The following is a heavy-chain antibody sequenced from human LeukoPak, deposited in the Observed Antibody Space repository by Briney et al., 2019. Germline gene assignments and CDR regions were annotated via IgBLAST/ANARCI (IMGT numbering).Heavy chain of an antibody. D-gene: IGHD3-22*01. J-gene: IGHJ4*02. CDR1: GFTFSIYA. Sequence: PGGSLRLSCAASGFTFSIYAMSWVRQAPGKGLEWVSAISGSGGSTYYADSVKGRFTISRDNSKNTLYLQMNSLRAEDTAVYYCAKVPYYDSSGYFDYWGQGTLVTVSS. V-gene: IGHV3-23*01. CDR3: AKVPYYDSSGYFDY. CDR2: ISGSGGST.